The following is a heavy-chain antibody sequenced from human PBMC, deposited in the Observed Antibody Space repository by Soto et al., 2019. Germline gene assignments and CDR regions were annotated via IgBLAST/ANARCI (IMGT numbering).Heavy chain of an antibody. D-gene: IGHD1-1*01. Sequence: GSLRLSCAASGFTFSSYGMHWVRQAPGKGLEWVAVISYDGSNKYYADSVKGRFTISRDNSKNTLYLQMNSLRAEDTAVYYCAKDESGTTAGMDVWGQGTTVTVSS. CDR1: GFTFSSYG. V-gene: IGHV3-30*18. CDR3: AKDESGTTAGMDV. CDR2: ISYDGSNK. J-gene: IGHJ6*02.